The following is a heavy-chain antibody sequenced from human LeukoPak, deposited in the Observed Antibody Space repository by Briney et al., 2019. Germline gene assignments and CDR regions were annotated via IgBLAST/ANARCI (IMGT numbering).Heavy chain of an antibody. J-gene: IGHJ4*02. CDR3: AREGLGQQVDY. Sequence: SETLSLTCTVSGYSISSGYYWGWIRQPPGKGLEWIGSIYHSGSTYYNPSLKSRVTMSVDTSKNQFSLKLSSVTAADTAVYYCAREGLGQQVDYWGQGTLVTVSS. CDR2: IYHSGST. D-gene: IGHD6-13*01. V-gene: IGHV4-38-2*02. CDR1: GYSISSGYY.